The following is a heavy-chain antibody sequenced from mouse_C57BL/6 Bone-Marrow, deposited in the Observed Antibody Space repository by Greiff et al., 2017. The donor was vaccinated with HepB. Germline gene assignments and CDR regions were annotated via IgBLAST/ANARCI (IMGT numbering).Heavy chain of an antibody. CDR2: ISSGSSTI. D-gene: IGHD1-1*01. J-gene: IGHJ4*01. Sequence: EVKVEESGGGLVKPGGSLKLSCAASGFTFSDYGMHWVRQAPEKGLEWVAYISSGSSTIYYADTVKGRFTISRDNAKNTLFLQMTSLRSEDTAMYYCARCYYGSSYAMDYWGQGTSVTVSS. V-gene: IGHV5-17*01. CDR1: GFTFSDYG. CDR3: ARCYYGSSYAMDY.